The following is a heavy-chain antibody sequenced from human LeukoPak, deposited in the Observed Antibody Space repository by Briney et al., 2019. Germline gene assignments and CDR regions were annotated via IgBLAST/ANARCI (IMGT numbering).Heavy chain of an antibody. Sequence: GGSLRLSCAASGFIFSSFSVNWVRQAPGKGLEWVSYITGSSSAIYYADSVKGRFTISRDNAKNVVYLQMNSLRAEDTAMYYCARDGGSSWYGAFDIWGQGTMVTVSS. V-gene: IGHV3-48*01. CDR1: GFIFSSFS. CDR3: ARDGGSSWYGAFDI. J-gene: IGHJ3*02. D-gene: IGHD6-13*01. CDR2: ITGSSSAI.